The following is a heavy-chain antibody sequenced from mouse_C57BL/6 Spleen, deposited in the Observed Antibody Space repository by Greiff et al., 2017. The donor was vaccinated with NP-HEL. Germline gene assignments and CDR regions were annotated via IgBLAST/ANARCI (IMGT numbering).Heavy chain of an antibody. CDR1: GFNIKDDY. D-gene: IGHD2-4*01. V-gene: IGHV14-4*01. Sequence: VQLQQSGAELVRPGASVKLSCTASGFNIKDDYMHWVKQRPEQGLEWIGWIDPENGDTEYASKFQGKATIPADTSSNTAYLQLSSLTSEDTAGYYCTTSYDYYFDYWGKGTTLTVS. CDR3: TTSYDYYFDY. CDR2: IDPENGDT. J-gene: IGHJ2*01.